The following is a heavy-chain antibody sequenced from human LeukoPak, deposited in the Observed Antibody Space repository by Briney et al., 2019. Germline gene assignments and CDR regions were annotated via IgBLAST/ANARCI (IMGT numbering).Heavy chain of an antibody. CDR2: IYYSGST. V-gene: IGHV4-59*01. Sequence: SETLSLTCTVSGGSISSYYWSWIRQPPGKGLEWIGYIYYSGSTNYNPSLKSRVTISVDTSKNQFSLKLSSVTAADTAVYYCARDQPINPSVSAFDIWGQGTMVTVSS. J-gene: IGHJ3*02. CDR3: ARDQPINPSVSAFDI. D-gene: IGHD3-10*01. CDR1: GGSISSYY.